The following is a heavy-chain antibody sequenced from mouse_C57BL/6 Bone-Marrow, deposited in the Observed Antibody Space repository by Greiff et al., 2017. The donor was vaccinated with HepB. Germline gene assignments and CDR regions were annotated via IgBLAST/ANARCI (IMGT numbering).Heavy chain of an antibody. CDR2: ISDGGSYT. D-gene: IGHD1-1*01. Sequence: EVKLVESGGGLVKPGGSLKLSCAASGFTFSSYAMSWVRQTPEKRLEWVATISDGGSYTYYPDNVKGRITIARDNAKNSLYLQMSQLKSEDTAMYYCARDWYYYGSSAWFAYWGQGTLVTVSA. J-gene: IGHJ3*01. V-gene: IGHV5-4*01. CDR1: GFTFSSYA. CDR3: ARDWYYYGSSAWFAY.